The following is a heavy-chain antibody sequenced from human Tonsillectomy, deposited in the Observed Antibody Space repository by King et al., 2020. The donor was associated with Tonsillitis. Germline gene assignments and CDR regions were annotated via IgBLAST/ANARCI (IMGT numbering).Heavy chain of an antibody. Sequence: VQLVESGGGVVQPGGSLRLSCAASGFTFSSYGMHWVRQAPGKGLEWVAFIRYDGSNKYYADSVKGRFTISRDNSKNTLYLQMNSLRAEDTAVYYCAKEAYSSGWLDYWGQGTLVTVSS. J-gene: IGHJ4*02. CDR3: AKEAYSSGWLDY. D-gene: IGHD6-19*01. V-gene: IGHV3-30*02. CDR1: GFTFSSYG. CDR2: IRYDGSNK.